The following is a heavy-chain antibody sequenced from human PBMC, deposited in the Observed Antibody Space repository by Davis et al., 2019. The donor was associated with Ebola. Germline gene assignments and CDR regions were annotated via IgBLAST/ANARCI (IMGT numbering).Heavy chain of an antibody. D-gene: IGHD2-8*01. V-gene: IGHV3-20*04. Sequence: GESLKISCVASGFTFSNYWMTWVRQAPGNGLEWVSGINWNGGSTGYADSVKGRFTISRDNSKNTLYLQMNSLRAEDTAVYYCARDMLIHYYGMDVWGKGTTVTVSS. CDR1: GFTFSNYW. CDR2: INWNGGST. J-gene: IGHJ6*04. CDR3: ARDMLIHYYGMDV.